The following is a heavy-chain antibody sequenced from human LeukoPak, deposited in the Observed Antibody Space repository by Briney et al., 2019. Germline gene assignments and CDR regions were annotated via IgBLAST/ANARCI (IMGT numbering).Heavy chain of an antibody. CDR2: ISAYNGNT. Sequence: ASVKVSCKASGYTFTSYGISWVRQAPGQGLEWMGWISAYNGNTNYAQKLQGRVTMTTDTSTSTAYMELRSLRSDDTAVYYCARQWDPWYCDFWSGPYYYYGMDVWGQGTTVTVSS. CDR3: ARQWDPWYCDFWSGPYYYYGMDV. J-gene: IGHJ6*02. D-gene: IGHD3-3*01. V-gene: IGHV1-18*01. CDR1: GYTFTSYG.